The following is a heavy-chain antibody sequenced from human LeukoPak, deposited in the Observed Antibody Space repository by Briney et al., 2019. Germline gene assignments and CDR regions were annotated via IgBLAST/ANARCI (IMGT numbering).Heavy chain of an antibody. J-gene: IGHJ4*02. CDR1: GFTFSSYA. V-gene: IGHV3-23*01. Sequence: GGSLRLSCAASGFTFSSYAMSRVRQAPGKGLEWVSAISGSGGSTYYADSVKGRFTISRDNSKNRLYLQMNSLRAEDTAVYYCAKGPSYYYDSSGYYFDYWGQGTLVTVSS. CDR3: AKGPSYYYDSSGYYFDY. D-gene: IGHD3-22*01. CDR2: ISGSGGST.